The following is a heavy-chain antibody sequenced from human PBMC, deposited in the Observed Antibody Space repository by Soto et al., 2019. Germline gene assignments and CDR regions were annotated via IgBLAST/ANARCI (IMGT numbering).Heavy chain of an antibody. D-gene: IGHD3-22*01. Sequence: QVQLVQSGAEVKKPGSSVRVSCRPSGGTFNTFGISWVRQAPGQGLEWMGGIIPLLGIVNYAQKFQGRVTITADESTTTAYMELSSLRSEDTAVYYCARDGWARDSSGIGNFDKWGQGTLVTVSS. J-gene: IGHJ4*02. CDR1: GGTFNTFG. CDR2: IIPLLGIV. V-gene: IGHV1-69*01. CDR3: ARDGWARDSSGIGNFDK.